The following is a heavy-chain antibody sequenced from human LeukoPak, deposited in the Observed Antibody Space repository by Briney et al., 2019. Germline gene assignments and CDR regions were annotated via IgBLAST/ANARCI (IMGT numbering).Heavy chain of an antibody. V-gene: IGHV4-34*01. Sequence: SETLSLTCAVYGESFSGYSWNWIRQPPGKGLEWIGEINHSGSTNYNPSLKSRVTISVDTSKNQFSLKLSSVTAADTAVYYCARDYSSSWYYFDYWGQGTLVTVSS. CDR1: GESFSGYS. D-gene: IGHD6-13*01. CDR2: INHSGST. CDR3: ARDYSSSWYYFDY. J-gene: IGHJ4*02.